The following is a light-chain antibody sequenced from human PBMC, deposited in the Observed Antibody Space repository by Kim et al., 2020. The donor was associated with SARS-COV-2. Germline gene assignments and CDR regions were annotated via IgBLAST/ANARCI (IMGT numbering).Light chain of an antibody. CDR1: SSDVGGYNY. V-gene: IGLV2-14*03. CDR3: SSYTSSSTLRV. J-gene: IGLJ2*01. CDR2: DVS. Sequence: LTQPASVSGSPGQSITISCTGTSSDVGGYNYVSWYQQHPGKAPKLMIYDVSNRPSGVSNRFSGSKSGNTASLTISGLQAEDEADYYCSSYTSSSTLRVFGGGTKVTVL.